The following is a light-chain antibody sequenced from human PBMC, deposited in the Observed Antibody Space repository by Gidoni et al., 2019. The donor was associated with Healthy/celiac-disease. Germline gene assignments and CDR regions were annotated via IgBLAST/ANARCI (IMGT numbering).Light chain of an antibody. V-gene: IGKV3-11*01. CDR1: QSVSSY. CDR3: QQRSNWVLT. Sequence: EIVLTQSPATLSLSPGERATLSCRASQSVSSYLAWYQQKSGQAPRLLIYDASNRATGIPARFSGSGSGTDFTLTISSLEPEDFAVYYCQQRSNWVLTFGGGTKVEIK. J-gene: IGKJ4*01. CDR2: DAS.